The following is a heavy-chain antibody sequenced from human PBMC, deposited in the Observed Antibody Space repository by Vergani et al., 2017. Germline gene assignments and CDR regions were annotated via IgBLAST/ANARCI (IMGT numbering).Heavy chain of an antibody. V-gene: IGHV4-34*01. CDR3: ARVSGNWFDS. J-gene: IGHJ5*01. D-gene: IGHD3-10*01. Sequence: QVQLQQWGAGLLKPSETLSLTCAVYGGSFSGYYWSWIRQPPGKGLEWIGEIYHSGNTNYNPSLKSRVTISVDKSKTQFALKLSSVTAADTAVYYCARVSGNWFDSWGQGTLVTVSS. CDR2: IYHSGNT. CDR1: GGSFSGYY.